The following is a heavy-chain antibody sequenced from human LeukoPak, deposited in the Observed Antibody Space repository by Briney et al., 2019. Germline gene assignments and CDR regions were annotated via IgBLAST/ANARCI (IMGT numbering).Heavy chain of an antibody. V-gene: IGHV1-8*01. CDR1: GYTFTSYD. CDR3: AKSALIWFGELSDAFDI. CDR2: MNPNSGNT. J-gene: IGHJ3*02. Sequence: ASVKVSCKASGYTFTSYDINWVRQATGQGLEWMGWMNPNSGNTGYAQKFQGRVTMTRNTSISTAYMELSSLRAEDTAVYYCAKSALIWFGELSDAFDIWGQGTMVTVSS. D-gene: IGHD3-10*01.